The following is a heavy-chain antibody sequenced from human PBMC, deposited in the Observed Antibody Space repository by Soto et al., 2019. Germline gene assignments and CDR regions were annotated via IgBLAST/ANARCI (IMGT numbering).Heavy chain of an antibody. Sequence: GASVKVSCKASGYTFTSYATHWVRQAPGQRLEWMGWINAGNGNTKYSQKFQGRVTITRDTSASTAYMELSSLRSEDTAVYYCARGFPARTGYYYYGMDVCGQGTTLTVSS. CDR1: GYTFTSYA. CDR2: INAGNGNT. D-gene: IGHD2-2*01. CDR3: ARGFPARTGYYYYGMDV. V-gene: IGHV1-3*01. J-gene: IGHJ6*02.